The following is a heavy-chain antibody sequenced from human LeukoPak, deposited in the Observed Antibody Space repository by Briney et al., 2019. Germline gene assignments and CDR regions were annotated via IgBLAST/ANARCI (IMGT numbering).Heavy chain of an antibody. CDR2: IYWDDDK. CDR1: GCSRSTRGGG. Sequence: SGPTLVNPTQTLTLTCTFSGCSRSTRGGGVGWIRQPPGKALEWLSLIYWDDDKRYSPSLKSRLTITKDTSKNQVVLTMTNMDPVDTATYYCAHSGGYGDYPNWFDPWGQGTLVTVSS. CDR3: AHSGGYGDYPNWFDP. J-gene: IGHJ5*02. V-gene: IGHV2-5*02. D-gene: IGHD4-17*01.